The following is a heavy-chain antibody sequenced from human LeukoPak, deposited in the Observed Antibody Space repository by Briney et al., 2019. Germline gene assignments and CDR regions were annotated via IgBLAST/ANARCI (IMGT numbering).Heavy chain of an antibody. CDR3: ARKWGPQLNDAFDI. V-gene: IGHV1-18*01. CDR1: GYTFTSYG. D-gene: IGHD1-26*01. CDR2: ISAYNGNT. Sequence: ASVKVSCKASGYTFTSYGISWVRQAPGQGLEWMGWISAYNGNTNYAQKLQGRVTMTTDTSTSTAYMELRSLRSDDTAVYYCARKWGPQLNDAFDIWGQGTMVTVSS. J-gene: IGHJ3*02.